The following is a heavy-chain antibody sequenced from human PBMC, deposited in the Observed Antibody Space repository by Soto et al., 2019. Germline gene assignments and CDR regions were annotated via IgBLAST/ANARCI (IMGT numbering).Heavy chain of an antibody. CDR3: ARIRRLWFGEPRGGGYYYYYMDV. CDR1: GGSISSSSYY. Sequence: QLQLQESGPGLVKPSETLSLTCTVSGGSISSSSYYWGWIRQPPGKGLEWIGSIYYSGSTYYNPSLKSRVTISVDTSKNQFSLKLSSVTAADTAVYYCARIRRLWFGEPRGGGYYYYYMDVWGKGTTVTVSS. V-gene: IGHV4-39*01. D-gene: IGHD3-10*01. CDR2: IYYSGST. J-gene: IGHJ6*03.